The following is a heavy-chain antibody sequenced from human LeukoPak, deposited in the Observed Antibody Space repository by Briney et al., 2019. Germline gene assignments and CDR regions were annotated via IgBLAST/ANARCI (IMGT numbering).Heavy chain of an antibody. D-gene: IGHD3-22*01. CDR1: GFTFSSYG. CDR3: AKDPLISYYYDSSGYPSYFDY. V-gene: IGHV3-23*01. CDR2: ISGSGGST. Sequence: GGTLRLSCAASGFTFSSYGMSWVRQAPGKGLEWVSAISGSGGSTYYADSVKGRFTISRDNSKNTLYLQMDSLRAEDTAVYYCAKDPLISYYYDSSGYPSYFDYWGQGTLVTVSS. J-gene: IGHJ4*02.